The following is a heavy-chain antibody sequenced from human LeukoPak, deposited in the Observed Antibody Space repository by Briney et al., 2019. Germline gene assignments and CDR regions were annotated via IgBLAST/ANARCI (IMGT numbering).Heavy chain of an antibody. V-gene: IGHV3-30-3*01. D-gene: IGHD2-2*02. J-gene: IGHJ6*02. Sequence: PGGSLRLSCAASGFTFSSYAMHWVRQAPGKGLEWVALMSYDGTNKYYADSVRGRFTISRDNSKNTLYLQMNSLRAEDTAVYYCAKGEVVPAAIYGMDVWGQGTTVTVS. CDR1: GFTFSSYA. CDR2: MSYDGTNK. CDR3: AKGEVVPAAIYGMDV.